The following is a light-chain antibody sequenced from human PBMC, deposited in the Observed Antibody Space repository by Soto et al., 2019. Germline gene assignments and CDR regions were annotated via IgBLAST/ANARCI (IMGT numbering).Light chain of an antibody. V-gene: IGKV3-20*01. CDR1: QNIYNN. Sequence: EIVLTQSPATLSLSPGERATLSCRASQNIYNNLGWYQQKPGQAPRLLIYGASSRATGIPDRFSGSGSGTDFTLTISRLEPEDFAVYYCQQYGSSPKTFGQGTKVDIK. CDR3: QQYGSSPKT. CDR2: GAS. J-gene: IGKJ1*01.